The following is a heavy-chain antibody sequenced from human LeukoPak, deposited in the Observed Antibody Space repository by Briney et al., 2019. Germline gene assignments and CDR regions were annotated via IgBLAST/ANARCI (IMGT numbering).Heavy chain of an antibody. Sequence: GASVKVSCKASGGTFSSYAISWVRQAPGQGLEWMGGIIPIFGTANYAQKFQGRVTITADESTSTAYMELSSLRSEDTAVYYCAREGAPQGYWYFDLWGRGTLVTVSS. CDR3: AREGAPQGYWYFDL. V-gene: IGHV1-69*13. D-gene: IGHD4/OR15-4a*01. CDR1: GGTFSSYA. J-gene: IGHJ2*01. CDR2: IIPIFGTA.